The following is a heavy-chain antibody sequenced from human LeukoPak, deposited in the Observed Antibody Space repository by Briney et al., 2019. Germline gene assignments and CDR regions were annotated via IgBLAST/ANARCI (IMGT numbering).Heavy chain of an antibody. D-gene: IGHD4-11*01. CDR2: IYYSGST. Sequence: PSETLSLTCGVSSGSISSRSYYWGWIRQPPGKVLEWIGYIYYSGSTNYNPSLKSRVTISVDTSKNQFSLKLSSVTAADTAVYYCASLNYGNSVDYWGQGTLVTVSS. J-gene: IGHJ4*02. CDR1: SGSISSRSYY. CDR3: ASLNYGNSVDY. V-gene: IGHV4-61*05.